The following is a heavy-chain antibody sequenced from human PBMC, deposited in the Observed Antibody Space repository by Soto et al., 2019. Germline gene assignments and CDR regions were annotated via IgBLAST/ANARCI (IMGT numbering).Heavy chain of an antibody. Sequence: QVHLVQSGAEVKKPGASVKVSCKGSGYTFTSYGITWVRQAPGQGLEWMGWISAHNGNTDYAQKLQVRATVTRDTATSTAYMELRSLRSDYTAVYYCARGRYGDYWGQGALVTVSS. J-gene: IGHJ4*02. CDR3: ARGRYGDY. CDR1: GYTFTSYG. CDR2: ISAHNGNT. V-gene: IGHV1-18*01. D-gene: IGHD1-1*01.